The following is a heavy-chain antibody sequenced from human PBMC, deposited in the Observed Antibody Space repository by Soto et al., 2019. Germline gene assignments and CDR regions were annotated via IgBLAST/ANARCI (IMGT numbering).Heavy chain of an antibody. V-gene: IGHV3-48*01. J-gene: IGHJ5*02. CDR1: GFTFSSYS. CDR2: ISSSSSTI. CDR3: AGQGGSRLNWFDP. D-gene: IGHD6-13*01. Sequence: GGALRLSCAASGFTFSSYSMNWVRQAPGKGLEWVSYISSSSSTIYYADSVKGRFTISRDNAKNSLYLQMNSLRAEDTAVYYCAGQGGSRLNWFDPWGQGTLVTVSS.